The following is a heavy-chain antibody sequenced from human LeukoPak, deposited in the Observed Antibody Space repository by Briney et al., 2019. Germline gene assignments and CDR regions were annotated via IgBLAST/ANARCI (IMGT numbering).Heavy chain of an antibody. CDR2: ISYHGRSV. J-gene: IGHJ6*02. CDR1: GFTFSNCA. CDR3: AKDRGYCSGGNCYNQYGMDV. Sequence: GTSLRLSCAASGFTFSNCAMNWVRQAPGKGLEWVAIISYHGRSVDYADSVKGRFTMSRDNSKNTLSLQMNSLRAEDTAVYYCAKDRGYCSGGNCYNQYGMDVWGQGTTVTVSS. D-gene: IGHD2-15*01. V-gene: IGHV3-30-3*02.